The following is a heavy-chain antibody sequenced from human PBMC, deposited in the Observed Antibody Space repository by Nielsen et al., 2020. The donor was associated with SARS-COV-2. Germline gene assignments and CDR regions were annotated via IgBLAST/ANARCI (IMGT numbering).Heavy chain of an antibody. J-gene: IGHJ6*03. V-gene: IGHV4-38-2*02. CDR3: ARGPPGLAEVFYYYYYMDV. CDR2: IYHSGST. Sequence: WIRQPPGKGLEWIGSIYHSGSTYYNPSLKSRVTISVDTSKNQFSLKVNSVTAADTAVYYCARGPPGLAEVFYYYYYMDVWGKGTTVTVSS.